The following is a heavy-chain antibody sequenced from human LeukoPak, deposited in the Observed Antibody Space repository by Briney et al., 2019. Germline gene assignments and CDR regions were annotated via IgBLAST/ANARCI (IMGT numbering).Heavy chain of an antibody. CDR2: ISHSGTT. CDR1: GGSIDITNW. Sequence: LETLSLTCGVSGGSIDITNWSWVRQAPGKGLEWIGEISHSGTTNYNPSLRSRVTMFLDRANNQFSLSLTSVTAADSAVYYCTRENRPFCPFAYWGQGVLVTVSS. V-gene: IGHV4-4*02. CDR3: TRENRPFCPFAY. J-gene: IGHJ4*02. D-gene: IGHD2/OR15-2a*01.